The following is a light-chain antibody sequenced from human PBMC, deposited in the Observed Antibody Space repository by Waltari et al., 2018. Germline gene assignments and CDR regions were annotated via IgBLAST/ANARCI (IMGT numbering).Light chain of an antibody. CDR3: SSDAVSNNFYD. Sequence: QSALTQPPSASGSPGQSVTISCTGTGSGGSVSWYQQLPGKAPKRLIYVVSKRPSGVPDGFSGSKSGNTASLTVSGLQAEDEGDYYCSSDAVSNNFYDFGSGTKVTVL. CDR2: VVS. CDR1: GSGGS. V-gene: IGLV2-8*01. J-gene: IGLJ1*01.